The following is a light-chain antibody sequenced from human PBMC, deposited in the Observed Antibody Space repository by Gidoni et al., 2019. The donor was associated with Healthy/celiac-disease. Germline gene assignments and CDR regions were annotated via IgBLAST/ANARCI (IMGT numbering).Light chain of an antibody. CDR3: QQYGSSPLFT. Sequence: EIVLTPSPGTLSLSPGERATLSCRASQSVSSSYLAWYQQKPGQAPRLLIYGASSRATGIPDRFSGSGSGTDVTLTISRLEPEDCAVYYCQQYGSSPLFTFXPXTKVDIK. CDR1: QSVSSSY. J-gene: IGKJ3*01. CDR2: GAS. V-gene: IGKV3-20*01.